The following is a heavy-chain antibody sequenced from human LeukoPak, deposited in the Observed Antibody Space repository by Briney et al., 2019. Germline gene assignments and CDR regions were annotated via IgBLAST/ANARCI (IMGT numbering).Heavy chain of an antibody. CDR2: IYYSGST. CDR1: GVSVSSGSYY. Sequence: SETLSLTCTVSGVSVSSGSYYWSWIRQPPGKGLEWIGYIYYSGSTNYNPSLKSRVTISVDTSKNQFSLKLSSVTAADTAVYYCAREVADYYDSSGYYRSFDYWGQETLVTVSS. D-gene: IGHD3-22*01. J-gene: IGHJ4*02. V-gene: IGHV4-61*01. CDR3: AREVADYYDSSGYYRSFDY.